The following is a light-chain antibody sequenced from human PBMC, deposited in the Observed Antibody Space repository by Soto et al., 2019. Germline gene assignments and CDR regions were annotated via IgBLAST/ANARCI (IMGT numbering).Light chain of an antibody. CDR1: RDMSNS. V-gene: IGKV1-12*01. CDR2: GAS. J-gene: IGKJ2*01. Sequence: DIQMTQSPSSVSASVGDRLTITCRASRDMSNSLAWYQQTPGKAPKLLLRGASSLHRGVPSRFSGGGAGTEVTLTISSLQPEDFATYYCQQTSAFPRTFGQGTKVDVK. CDR3: QQTSAFPRT.